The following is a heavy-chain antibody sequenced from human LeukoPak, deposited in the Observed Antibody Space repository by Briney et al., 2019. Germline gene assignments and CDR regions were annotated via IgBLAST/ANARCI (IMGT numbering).Heavy chain of an antibody. CDR3: ASDGGPFDH. CDR2: IKQDGSEK. D-gene: IGHD3-16*01. J-gene: IGHJ4*02. CDR1: GFTFSSYG. Sequence: PGGSLRLSCAASGFTFSSYGMHWVRQAPGKGLEWVANIKQDGSEKYYLDSVKGRFTISRDNAKNSVFLQMNSLRAEDTAVYYCASDGGPFDHWGQGTQVTVSS. V-gene: IGHV3-7*01.